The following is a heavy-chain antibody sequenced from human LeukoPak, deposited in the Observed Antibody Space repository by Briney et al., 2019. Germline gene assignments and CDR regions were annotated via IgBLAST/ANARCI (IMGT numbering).Heavy chain of an antibody. CDR3: ARRNYDIFAFDI. D-gene: IGHD3-22*01. Sequence: SETLSLTCTVSGGSISSYYWSWIRQPAGKGLEWIGRIYTSGSTNYDPSLKSRVTMSVDTSKNQFSLKLSSVTAADTAVYYCARRNYDIFAFDIWGQGTMVTVSS. J-gene: IGHJ3*02. CDR2: IYTSGST. V-gene: IGHV4-4*07. CDR1: GGSISSYY.